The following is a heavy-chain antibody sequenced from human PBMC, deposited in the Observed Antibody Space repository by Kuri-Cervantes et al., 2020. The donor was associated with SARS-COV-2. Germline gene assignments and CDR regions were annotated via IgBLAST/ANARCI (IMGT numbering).Heavy chain of an antibody. Sequence: GSLRLSCAVSGASISTTNWWSWFRQPPGKGLEWIGEIYHTGSTNYNPSFKSRVAMSIDKSKNQFSLKVRSVTAADTAVYYCARDRYSGSYYFDYWGQGTRVTVSS. CDR3: ARDRYSGSYYFDY. D-gene: IGHD1-26*01. CDR2: IYHTGST. CDR1: GASISTTNW. J-gene: IGHJ4*02. V-gene: IGHV4-4*02.